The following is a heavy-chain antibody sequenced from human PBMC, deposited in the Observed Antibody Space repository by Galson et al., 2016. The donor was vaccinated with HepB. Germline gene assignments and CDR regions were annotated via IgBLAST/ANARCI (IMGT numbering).Heavy chain of an antibody. J-gene: IGHJ4*02. CDR1: GDSVSSXXAT. V-gene: IGHV6-1*01. CDR3: ARGHRVVPCSFYFVL. D-gene: IGHD3-10*02. Sequence: SGDSVSSXXATWNXXRQSPSRGLEWLGRTYHTSNWYSDYAVSVKSRITINPDTSKNQFSLQLNSVTPEDTAVYSCARGHRVVPCSFYFVLWGQGSLVTVAS. CDR2: TYHTSNWYS.